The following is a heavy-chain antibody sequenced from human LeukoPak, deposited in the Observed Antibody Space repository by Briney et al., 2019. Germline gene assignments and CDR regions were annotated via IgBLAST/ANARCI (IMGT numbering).Heavy chain of an antibody. CDR3: AKDLRYYGSGSYCLLDC. CDR2: IPYDGSDK. D-gene: IGHD3-10*01. V-gene: IGHV3-30*02. Sequence: GGSLGLSCAASGFIFSSYGIHWVRQAPGKGLEGVAFIPYDGSDKYYADSVKGRFTISRDNSKNTLYLQMNSLRAEDTAVYYCAKDLRYYGSGSYCLLDCWGQGTLVTVSS. CDR1: GFIFSSYG. J-gene: IGHJ4*02.